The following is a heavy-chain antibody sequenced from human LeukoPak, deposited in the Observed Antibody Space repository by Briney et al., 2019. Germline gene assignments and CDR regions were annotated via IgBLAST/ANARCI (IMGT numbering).Heavy chain of an antibody. CDR2: IYYSGST. V-gene: IGHV4-30-2*03. D-gene: IGHD6-19*01. J-gene: IGHJ4*02. CDR3: AQGRLALDY. CDR1: GGSISSGGYS. Sequence: SQTLSLTCAVSGGSISSGGYSWSWIRQPPGKGLEWIGSIYYSGSTYYNPSLKSRVTISVDTSKNQFSLKLSSVTAADTAVYYCAQGRLALDYWGQGTLVTVSS.